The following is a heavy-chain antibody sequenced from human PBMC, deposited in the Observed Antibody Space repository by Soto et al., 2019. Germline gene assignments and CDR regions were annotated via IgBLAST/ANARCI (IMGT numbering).Heavy chain of an antibody. D-gene: IGHD5-18*01. CDR1: GFTFSSSW. CDR3: ARDRGYSCFDY. J-gene: IGHJ4*02. Sequence: VGSLRLSCAASGFTFSSSWMNWVRQAPGKGLEWVAGIKEDGSEKYYVDFVKGRFTISRDNAENSLYLQMNGLRAEDTAVYYCARDRGYSCFDYWGLGTLVTVSS. CDR2: IKEDGSEK. V-gene: IGHV3-7*01.